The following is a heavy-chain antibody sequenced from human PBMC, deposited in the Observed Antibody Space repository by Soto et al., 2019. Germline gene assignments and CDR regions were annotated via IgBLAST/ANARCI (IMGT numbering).Heavy chain of an antibody. D-gene: IGHD1-26*01. CDR1: GGSISGSSYY. V-gene: IGHV4-39*01. CDR2: LYYSGST. CDR3: ARLVAGAPAYHFDY. Sequence: QLQLQESGPGLVKPSETLSLTCTVSGGSISGSSYYWGWIRQPPGKGLEWIGSLYYSGSTYHNPSLKSRVTISVDTSKKQFSLRLSSVTAAETAVYYCARLVAGAPAYHFDYWGQGTLVTVSS. J-gene: IGHJ4*02.